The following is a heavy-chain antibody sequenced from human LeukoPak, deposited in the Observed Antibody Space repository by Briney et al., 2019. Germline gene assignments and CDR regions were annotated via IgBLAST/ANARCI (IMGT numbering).Heavy chain of an antibody. Sequence: SETLSLTCAVYGGSFSGYYWSWIRQPPGQGLEWIGEINHSGSTNYNPSLKSRVILSVDTSKNQFSLRLSSVTAADTALYYCASRTTFIVVATPHDAFDIWGQGTMVTVSS. CDR3: ASRTTFIVVATPHDAFDI. V-gene: IGHV4-34*01. CDR1: GGSFSGYY. D-gene: IGHD3-22*01. CDR2: INHSGST. J-gene: IGHJ3*02.